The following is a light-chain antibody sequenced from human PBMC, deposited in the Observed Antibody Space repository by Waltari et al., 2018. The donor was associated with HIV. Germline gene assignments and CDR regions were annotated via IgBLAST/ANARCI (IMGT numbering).Light chain of an antibody. J-gene: IGKJ4*01. CDR3: QQYNSHST. Sequence: DIQMTQSPSTLSASVGDRVTFTCRASQSVSIWVAWYQQKSGKAPKVLIYEASKLQSGVPSRCSGSGSGTEFTLTISSLQPDDVATYYCQQYNSHSTFGGGTKVEIK. V-gene: IGKV1-5*03. CDR2: EAS. CDR1: QSVSIW.